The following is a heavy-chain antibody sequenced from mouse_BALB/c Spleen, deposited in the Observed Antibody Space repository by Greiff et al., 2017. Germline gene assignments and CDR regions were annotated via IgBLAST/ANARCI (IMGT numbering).Heavy chain of an antibody. J-gene: IGHJ4*01. CDR3: TVTGYYAMDY. V-gene: IGHV14-4*02. CDR2: IDPENGDT. Sequence: DVQLQESGAELVRSGASVKLSCTASGFNIKDYYMHWVKQRPEQGLEWIGWIDPENGDTEYAPKFQGKATMTADTSSNTAYLQLSSLTSEDTAVYYCTVTGYYAMDYWGQGTSVTVSS. CDR1: GFNIKDYY. D-gene: IGHD4-1*01.